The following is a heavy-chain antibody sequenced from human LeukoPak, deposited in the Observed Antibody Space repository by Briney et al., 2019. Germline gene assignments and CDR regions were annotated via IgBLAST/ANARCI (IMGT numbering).Heavy chain of an antibody. CDR2: ISSSSSTI. Sequence: QAGGSLTLSCAASVSIFSSNRMYWVRQAPGKGLEWVSYISSSSSTIYYADSVKGRFTISRDNAKNSLYLQMNSLRAEDTAVYYCARGGYVDFDYWGQGTLVTVSS. D-gene: IGHD5-12*01. J-gene: IGHJ4*02. CDR3: ARGGYVDFDY. CDR1: VSIFSSNR. V-gene: IGHV3-48*01.